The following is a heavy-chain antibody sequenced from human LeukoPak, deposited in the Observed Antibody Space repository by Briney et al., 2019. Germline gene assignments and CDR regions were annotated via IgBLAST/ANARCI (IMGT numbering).Heavy chain of an antibody. CDR3: ARDPSTYSGSYYGLYYFDY. D-gene: IGHD1-26*01. Sequence: PSETLSLTCTVSGGSISSSSYYWGWIRQPPGKGLEWIGSIYYSGSTYYNPSLKSRVTISVDTSKNQFSLKLSSVTAADTAVYYCARDPSTYSGSYYGLYYFDYWGQGTLVTVSS. CDR1: GGSISSSSYY. CDR2: IYYSGST. V-gene: IGHV4-39*07. J-gene: IGHJ4*02.